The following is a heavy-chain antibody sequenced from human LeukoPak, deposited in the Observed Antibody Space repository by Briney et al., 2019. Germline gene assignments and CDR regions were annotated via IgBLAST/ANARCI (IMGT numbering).Heavy chain of an antibody. CDR2: ITHSGST. V-gene: IGHV4-34*01. CDR1: GGSFSGYY. D-gene: IGHD3-9*01. Sequence: PSETLSLICAVSGGSFSGYYWSWIRQPPGKGLEWIGEITHSGSTTYNSSLKSRVTISVDTSKNQFSLKLSSVTAADTAVYYCARGQTYYDILTGYYTNPDFDYWGQGTLVTVSS. CDR3: ARGQTYYDILTGYYTNPDFDY. J-gene: IGHJ4*02.